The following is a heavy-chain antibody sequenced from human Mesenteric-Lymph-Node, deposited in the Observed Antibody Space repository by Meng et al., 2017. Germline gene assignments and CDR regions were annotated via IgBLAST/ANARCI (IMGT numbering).Heavy chain of an antibody. D-gene: IGHD4-17*01. V-gene: IGHV3-23*01. J-gene: IGHJ4*02. CDR2: ISGSGGST. CDR1: GFTFSSYA. Sequence: GESLKISCAASGFTFSSYAMSWVRQAPGKGLEWVSAISGSGGSTYYADSVKGRFTISRDNSKNTLHLQMDSLRAEDTAIYYCAIASGDYKWTFESWGQGTLVTVSS. CDR3: AIASGDYKWTFES.